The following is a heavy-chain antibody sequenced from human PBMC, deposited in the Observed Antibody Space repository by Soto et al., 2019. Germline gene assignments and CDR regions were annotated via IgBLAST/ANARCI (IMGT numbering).Heavy chain of an antibody. CDR3: ARDLAWAFDS. V-gene: IGHV3-48*02. CDR1: GFTFSTFS. CDR2: IGGSGGSI. D-gene: IGHD1-26*01. Sequence: GGSLRLSCAASGFTFSTFSMNWVRQAPGKGLEWLSYIGGSGGSISYADSVKGRFTISRGNGKNTLYLQMSSLRDEDTAVYYCARDLAWAFDSWGQGXLVTVSS. J-gene: IGHJ4*02.